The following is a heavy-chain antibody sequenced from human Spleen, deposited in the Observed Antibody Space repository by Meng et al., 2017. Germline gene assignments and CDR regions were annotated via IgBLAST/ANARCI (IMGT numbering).Heavy chain of an antibody. Sequence: SETLSLTCTVSGGSISSSSYYWGWIRQPPGKGLEWIGSIYYSGSTYYYPSLKSRATISVDRSRNQFSLELRSVTAADTAVYYCAREFGDDYRDFYYYHGLDVWGQGTTVTVSS. CDR1: GGSISSSSYY. V-gene: IGHV4-39*07. D-gene: IGHD4-11*01. J-gene: IGHJ6*02. CDR2: IYYSGST. CDR3: AREFGDDYRDFYYYHGLDV.